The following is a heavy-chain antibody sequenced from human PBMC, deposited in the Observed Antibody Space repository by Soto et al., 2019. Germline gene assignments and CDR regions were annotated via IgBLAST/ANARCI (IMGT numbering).Heavy chain of an antibody. CDR2: INHSGST. V-gene: IGHV4-34*01. CDR3: ARGPYCSGGSCYPWDY. J-gene: IGHJ4*02. D-gene: IGHD2-15*01. CDR1: GGSFSGYY. Sequence: QVQLQQWGAGLLKPSETLSLTCAVYGGSFSGYYWSWIRQPPGKGLEWIGEINHSGSTNYNPSLKSRVTISVDTSKHQFSLKLSSVTAADTAVYYCARGPYCSGGSCYPWDYWGQGTLVTVSS.